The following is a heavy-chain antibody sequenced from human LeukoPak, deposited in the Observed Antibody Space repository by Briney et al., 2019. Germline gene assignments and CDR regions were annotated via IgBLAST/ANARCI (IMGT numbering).Heavy chain of an antibody. J-gene: IGHJ3*02. CDR3: AGTNYYGSGSYSYDAFDI. D-gene: IGHD3-10*01. CDR1: GYTFTGYY. V-gene: IGHV1-2*02. CDR2: INPNSGGT. Sequence: ASVKGSCTASGYTFTGYYMHWVRQAPGQGLEWMGWINPNSGGTNYAQKFQGRVTMTRDTSISTAYMELSSLRSEDTAVYYCAGTNYYGSGSYSYDAFDIWGQGTMVTVSS.